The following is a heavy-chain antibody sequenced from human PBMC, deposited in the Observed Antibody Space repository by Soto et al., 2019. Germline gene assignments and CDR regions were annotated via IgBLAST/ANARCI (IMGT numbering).Heavy chain of an antibody. J-gene: IGHJ4*02. CDR2: INKSGGSR. V-gene: IGHV3-23*01. CDR3: AKDLCTYSSGSCYFDY. CDR1: GFTFNTFA. Sequence: GGSLRLSCAASGFTFNTFAMTWVRQAPGRGREWVSRINKSGGSRYYADSVKGRFTVSRDNSNNTLYLEMNSLRAEDTAIYYCAKDLCTYSSGSCYFDYWGQGTLVTVSS. D-gene: IGHD6-19*01.